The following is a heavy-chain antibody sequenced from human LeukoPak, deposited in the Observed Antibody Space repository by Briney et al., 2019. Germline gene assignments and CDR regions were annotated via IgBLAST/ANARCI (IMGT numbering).Heavy chain of an antibody. D-gene: IGHD4-17*01. V-gene: IGHV5-10-1*01. J-gene: IGHJ4*02. CDR2: IDPSDSYT. CDR1: GYSFTSYW. CDR3: ARATSYGDYVGY. Sequence: GESLKISCKGSGYSFTSYWISRVRQMPGKGLEWMGRIDPSDSYTNYSPSFQGHVTISADKSISTAYLQWSSLKASDTAMYCCARATSYGDYVGYWGQGTLVTVPS.